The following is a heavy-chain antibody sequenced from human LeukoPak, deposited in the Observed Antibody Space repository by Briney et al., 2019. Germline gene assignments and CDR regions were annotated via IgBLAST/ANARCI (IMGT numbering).Heavy chain of an antibody. D-gene: IGHD6-6*01. CDR3: ARGIAARRAIDY. Sequence: SETLSLTCAVYGGSFSVYYWSWIRQPPGKGLEWIGEINHSGSTNYNPSLKSRVTISVDTSKNQFSLKLSSVTAADTAVYYCARGIAARRAIDYWGQGTLVTVSS. V-gene: IGHV4-34*01. CDR1: GGSFSVYY. J-gene: IGHJ4*02. CDR2: INHSGST.